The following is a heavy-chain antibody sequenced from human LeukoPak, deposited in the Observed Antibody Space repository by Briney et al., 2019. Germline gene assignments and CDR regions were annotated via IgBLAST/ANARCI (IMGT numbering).Heavy chain of an antibody. V-gene: IGHV4-39*07. CDR1: GGSISSSSYY. J-gene: IGHJ5*02. CDR3: ARKDGDL. Sequence: SETLSLTCTVSGGSISSSSYYWGWIRQPPGKGLEWIGSIYYSGSTYYNPSLKSRLTISLDTSKNQVSLRLSSVTAADTAVYHCARKDGDLWGQGTLVTVSS. CDR2: IYYSGST.